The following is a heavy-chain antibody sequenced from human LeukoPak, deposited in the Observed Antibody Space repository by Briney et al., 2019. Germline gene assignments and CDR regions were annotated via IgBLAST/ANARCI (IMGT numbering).Heavy chain of an antibody. V-gene: IGHV1-69*05. J-gene: IGHJ4*02. CDR1: GGTFSSYA. CDR2: IIPIFGTA. CDR3: ARAPGSSGYLTYFDY. Sequence: SVKVSCKASGGTFSSYAISWVRQVPGQGLEWMGGIIPIFGTANYAQKFQGRVTITTDESTSTAYMELSSLRSEDTAVYYCARAPGSSGYLTYFDYWGQGTLVTVSS. D-gene: IGHD3-22*01.